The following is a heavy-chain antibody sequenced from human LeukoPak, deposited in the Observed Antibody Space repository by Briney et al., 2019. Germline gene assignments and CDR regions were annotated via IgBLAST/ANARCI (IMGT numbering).Heavy chain of an antibody. Sequence: ASVKVSCKASGYTFTIYYMHWVRQAPGQGLEWMGIINPSGGSTSYAQKFQGRTTMTRDMSTSTVYMELSSLRSEDTAVYYCARECSSTSCYLSWGQGTLVTVSS. J-gene: IGHJ5*02. V-gene: IGHV1-46*01. CDR3: ARECSSTSCYLS. CDR2: INPSGGST. D-gene: IGHD2-2*01. CDR1: GYTFTIYY.